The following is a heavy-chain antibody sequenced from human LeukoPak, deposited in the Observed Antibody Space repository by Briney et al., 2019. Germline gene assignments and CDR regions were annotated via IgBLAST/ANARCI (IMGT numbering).Heavy chain of an antibody. CDR3: ARRPEWTYYYDSSGYYPFDY. Sequence: GASVKVSCKASGYTFTGYYMHWVRQAPGQGLEWMGWINPNSGGTNYAQKFQGRVTMTRDTSISTSYMELSRLRSDDTAVYYCARRPEWTYYYDSSGYYPFDYWGQGTLVTVSS. CDR2: INPNSGGT. V-gene: IGHV1-2*02. D-gene: IGHD3-22*01. J-gene: IGHJ4*02. CDR1: GYTFTGYY.